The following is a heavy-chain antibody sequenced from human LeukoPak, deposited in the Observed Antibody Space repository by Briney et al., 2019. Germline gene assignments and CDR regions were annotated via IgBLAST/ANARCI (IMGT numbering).Heavy chain of an antibody. CDR1: GGTFSSYA. D-gene: IGHD3-10*01. CDR3: ARVWPNYYGSGSYYEGLDY. V-gene: IGHV1-69*04. J-gene: IGHJ4*02. CDR2: IIPILGIA. Sequence: SVKVSRKASGGTFSSYAISWVRQAPGQGLEWMGRIIPILGIANYAQKFQGRVTITADKSTSTAYMELSSLRSEDTAVYYCARVWPNYYGSGSYYEGLDYWGQGTLVTVSS.